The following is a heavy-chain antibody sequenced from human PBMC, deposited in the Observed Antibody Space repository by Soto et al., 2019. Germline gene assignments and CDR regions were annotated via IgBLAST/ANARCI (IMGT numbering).Heavy chain of an antibody. J-gene: IGHJ4*02. D-gene: IGHD2-2*01. CDR3: ARCASGGCSSTSCYGDTFDY. CDR2: IYYSGTS. V-gene: IGHV4-39*01. CDR1: GGSMSRSSYY. Sequence: SETLSLTCSVSGGSMSRSSYYWVWYRQSPGKGLEWIGSIYYSGTSYYNPSLKSRVTISVDTSKNQFSLKLSSVTAADTAVYYCARCASGGCSSTSCYGDTFDYWGQGTLVTVSS.